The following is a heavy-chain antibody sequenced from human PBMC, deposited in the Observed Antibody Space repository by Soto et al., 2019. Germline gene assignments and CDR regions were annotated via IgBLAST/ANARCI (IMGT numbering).Heavy chain of an antibody. CDR2: IYYSGST. CDR1: GGSISSYY. J-gene: IGHJ6*03. V-gene: IGHV4-59*01. CDR3: ARVNDFWSGYRNYYYYYMDV. Sequence: QVQLQESGPGLVKPSETLSLTCTVSGGSISSYYWSWIRQPPGKGLEWIGYIYYSGSTNYNPSLKSRVTISVDTSKNQFSLKLSSVTAADTAVYYCARVNDFWSGYRNYYYYYMDVWGKGTTVTVSS. D-gene: IGHD3-3*01.